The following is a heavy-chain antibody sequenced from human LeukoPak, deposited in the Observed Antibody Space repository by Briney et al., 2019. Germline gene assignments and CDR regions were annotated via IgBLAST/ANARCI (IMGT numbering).Heavy chain of an antibody. CDR3: AREYYGGRYYYYGMDV. CDR2: IKQDGSEK. D-gene: IGHD3-3*01. CDR1: GFTFSSCW. J-gene: IGHJ6*02. V-gene: IGHV3-7*03. Sequence: GGSLRLSCEASGFTFSSCWMSWVRQAPGKGLEWVANIKQDGSEKYYVDSVKGRFTISRDNAKNSLYLQMNSLRAEDTAVYYCAREYYGGRYYYYGMDVWGQGTTVTVSS.